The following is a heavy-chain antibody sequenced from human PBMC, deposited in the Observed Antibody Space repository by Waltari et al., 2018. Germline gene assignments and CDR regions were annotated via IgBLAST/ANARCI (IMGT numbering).Heavy chain of an antibody. CDR3: ARDLFGGADY. CDR1: GFTFSSYA. V-gene: IGHV3-30-3*01. CDR2: LSNDGSNK. D-gene: IGHD3-10*01. J-gene: IGHJ4*02. Sequence: QVQLVESGGGVVQPGRSLRLSCAASGFTFSSYAMHWVRQAPGKGLEWVAVLSNDGSNKYYADSVKDRFTISRDKSKNTLYLQMNSLRAEDTAVYYCARDLFGGADYWGQGTLVTVSS.